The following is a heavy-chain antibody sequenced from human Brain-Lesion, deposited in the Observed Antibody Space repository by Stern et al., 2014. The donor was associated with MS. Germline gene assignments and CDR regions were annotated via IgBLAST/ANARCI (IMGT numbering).Heavy chain of an antibody. Sequence: VQLVESGSGQAKPSQTLSLTCAVSGGSISSGGSSWNWIRQPPGKGLVWIGFLYHSGSTYYNPSLKGRVFISVDTSKNQFALNLRSVTAADTAVYYCARGGVIYTQDRNGFDVWGQGTMVTVSS. J-gene: IGHJ3*01. CDR3: ARGGVIYTQDRNGFDV. V-gene: IGHV4-30-2*01. D-gene: IGHD2-21*01. CDR2: LYHSGST. CDR1: GGSISSGGSS.